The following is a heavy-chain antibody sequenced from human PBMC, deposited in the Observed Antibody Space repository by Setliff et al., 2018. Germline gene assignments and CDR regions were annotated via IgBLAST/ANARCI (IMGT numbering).Heavy chain of an antibody. Sequence: ASVKVSCKASAYILSSYGISWVRQAPGEGLEWMGWISPYNGVTSYAQRFQGRVTMTTGTSTSAAYLELMSLRSDDTAVYYCAISSLSICSGDTCPYAFDIWGQGTMVTVSS. CDR2: ISPYNGVT. CDR1: AYILSSYG. V-gene: IGHV1-18*01. J-gene: IGHJ3*02. CDR3: AISSLSICSGDTCPYAFDI. D-gene: IGHD2-15*01.